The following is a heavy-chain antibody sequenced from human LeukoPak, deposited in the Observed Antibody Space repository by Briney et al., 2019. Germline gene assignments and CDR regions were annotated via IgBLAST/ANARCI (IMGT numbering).Heavy chain of an antibody. Sequence: KPSETLSLTCAVYGGSFSGYYWSWIRQPPGKGLEWIGEINHSGSTNYNPSLKSRVTISVDTSKNQFSLKLSSVTAADTAVYYCARDRIAAGPFPASTGGQGPLVTVSS. CDR3: ARDRIAAGPFPAST. CDR1: GGSFSGYY. CDR2: INHSGST. V-gene: IGHV4-34*01. D-gene: IGHD6-6*01. J-gene: IGHJ4*02.